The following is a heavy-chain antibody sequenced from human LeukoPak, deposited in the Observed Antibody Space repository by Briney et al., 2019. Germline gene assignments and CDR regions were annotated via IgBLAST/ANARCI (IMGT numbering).Heavy chain of an antibody. CDR2: INHSGST. CDR3: ARPYSNYIHWFDP. D-gene: IGHD4-11*01. CDR1: GGSFSGYY. V-gene: IGHV4-34*01. J-gene: IGHJ5*02. Sequence: PSETLSLTCAVYGGSFSGYYWRWIRQPPGKGLEWIGEINHSGSTNYNPSLKSRVTISVDTSKNQFSLKLSSVTAADTAVYYCARPYSNYIHWFDPWGQGTLVTVSS.